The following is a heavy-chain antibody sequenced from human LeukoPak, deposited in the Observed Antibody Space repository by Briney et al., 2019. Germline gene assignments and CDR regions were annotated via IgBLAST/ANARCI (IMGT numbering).Heavy chain of an antibody. CDR3: AKARGEQNGGSNY. Sequence: GGSLRLSCATSGFIFSSYAMSWVRQAPGRGLEWVSSISGSGGSIYYADSVKGRFTISRDNSKNTLYLQMNSLRAEDTAVYYCAKARGEQNGGSNYWGQRTQVIVSS. CDR1: GFIFSSYA. V-gene: IGHV3-23*01. D-gene: IGHD2-15*01. J-gene: IGHJ4*02. CDR2: ISGSGGSI.